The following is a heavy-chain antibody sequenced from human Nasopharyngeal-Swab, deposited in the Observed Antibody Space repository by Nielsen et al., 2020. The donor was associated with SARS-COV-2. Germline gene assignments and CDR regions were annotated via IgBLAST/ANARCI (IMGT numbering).Heavy chain of an antibody. CDR1: GFTFSSYW. CDR2: INSDGSST. D-gene: IGHD7-27*01. V-gene: IGHV3-74*01. Sequence: GEPLKISCAASGFTFSSYWMHWVRQAPGKGLVWVSRINSDGSSTSYADSVKGRFTISRDNAKNTLYLQMNSLRAEDTAVYYCAREPQLGEEDWFDPWGQGTLVTVSS. CDR3: AREPQLGEEDWFDP. J-gene: IGHJ5*02.